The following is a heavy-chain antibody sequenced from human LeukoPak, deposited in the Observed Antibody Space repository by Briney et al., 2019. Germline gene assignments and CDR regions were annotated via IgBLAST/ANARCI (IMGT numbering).Heavy chain of an antibody. Sequence: SVKVSCKASGGTFSSYAISWVRQAPGQGLEWMGGIIPIFGTATYAQKFQGRVTITTDESTSTAYMELSSLRSDDTAVYYCARGAAALSDAFDIWGQGTMVTVSS. J-gene: IGHJ3*02. CDR3: ARGAAALSDAFDI. D-gene: IGHD6-13*01. CDR2: IIPIFGTA. V-gene: IGHV1-69*05. CDR1: GGTFSSYA.